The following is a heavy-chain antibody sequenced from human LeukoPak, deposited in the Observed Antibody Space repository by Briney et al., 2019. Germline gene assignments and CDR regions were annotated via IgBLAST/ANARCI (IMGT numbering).Heavy chain of an antibody. J-gene: IGHJ4*02. V-gene: IGHV4-39*01. D-gene: IGHD2-15*01. CDR1: GGSISSSSYY. Sequence: PSETLSLTCTVFGGSISSSSYYWGWIRQPPGKGLEWIGSIYYSGSTYYNPSLKSRVTISVDTSKNQFSLKLSSVTAADTAVYYCARLILGGYFDYWGQGTLVTVSS. CDR2: IYYSGST. CDR3: ARLILGGYFDY.